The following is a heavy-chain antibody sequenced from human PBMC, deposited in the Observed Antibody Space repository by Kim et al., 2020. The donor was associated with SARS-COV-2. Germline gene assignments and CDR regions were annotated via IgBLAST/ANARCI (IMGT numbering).Heavy chain of an antibody. CDR3: VRDLTYNYDY. J-gene: IGHJ4*02. CDR2: ISNRGSGDYP. CDR1: GFPFSSYA. D-gene: IGHD5-18*01. Sequence: GGSLRLSCAASGFPFSSYAMSWVRQAPGKGLEWVSTISNRGSGDYPHDANSVRGRFTISRDNSKSTLYLQRNSLRAEDTAGYYCVRDLTYNYDYWGQGTPVTVSS. V-gene: IGHV3-23*01.